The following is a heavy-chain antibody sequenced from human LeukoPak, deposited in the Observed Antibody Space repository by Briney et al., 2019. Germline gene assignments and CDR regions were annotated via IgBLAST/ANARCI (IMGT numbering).Heavy chain of an antibody. D-gene: IGHD3-10*01. CDR1: GFTVSSNY. CDR2: IYSGGST. J-gene: IGHJ4*02. CDR3: ASGGMGARKYYSDPSHY. Sequence: PGGSLRLSCAASGFTVSSNYMSWVRQAPGKGLEWVSIIYSGGSTYYADSVRGRFTISRDSSKNTVCLQMNSLRAEDTAVYYCASGGMGARKYYSDPSHYWGQGTLVTVSS. V-gene: IGHV3-53*01.